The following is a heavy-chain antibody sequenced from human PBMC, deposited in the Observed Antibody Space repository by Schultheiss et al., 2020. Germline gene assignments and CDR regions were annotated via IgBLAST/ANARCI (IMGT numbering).Heavy chain of an antibody. CDR1: GFTFSSYG. V-gene: IGHV3-33*01. CDR2: IWYDGSNK. J-gene: IGHJ6*02. Sequence: GGSLRLSCAASGFTFSSYGMHWVRQAPGKGLEWVAVIWYDGSNKYYADSVKGRFTISRDNSKNTLYLQMNSLRAEDTAVYYCARVHSQYYYYYGMDVWGQGTTVTVSS. CDR3: ARVHSQYYYYYGMDV.